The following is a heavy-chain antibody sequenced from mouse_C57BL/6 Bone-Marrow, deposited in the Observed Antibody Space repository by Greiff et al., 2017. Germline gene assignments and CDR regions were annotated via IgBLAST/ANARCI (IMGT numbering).Heavy chain of an antibody. CDR3: TRLGYSLYFDY. D-gene: IGHD2-12*01. V-gene: IGHV1-15*01. J-gene: IGHJ2*01. CDR2: IDPETGGT. Sequence: VQLQQSGAELVRPGASVTLSCKASGYTFTDYEMHWVKQTPVHGLEWIGAIDPETGGTAYNQKFKGKAILTADKSSSTAYMELRSLTSEDSAVYYCTRLGYSLYFDYGGQGTTLTVSS. CDR1: GYTFTDYE.